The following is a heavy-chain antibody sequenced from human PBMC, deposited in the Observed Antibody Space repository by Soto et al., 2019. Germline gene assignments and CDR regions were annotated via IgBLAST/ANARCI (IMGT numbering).Heavy chain of an antibody. CDR3: TLNHCAGGGCYDRDY. J-gene: IGHJ1*01. D-gene: IGHD2-21*01. CDR1: DESVTSPGNY. V-gene: IGHV4-31*11. Sequence: SETLSLTCDVSDESVTSPGNYWNWIRQRPDTGLEWIGYISSGGSPFYNPSLKSRVSISLDTSKNVISLTLRSVTAADTALYYCTLNHCAGGGCYDRDYWGRGTRVTVSS. CDR2: ISSGGSP.